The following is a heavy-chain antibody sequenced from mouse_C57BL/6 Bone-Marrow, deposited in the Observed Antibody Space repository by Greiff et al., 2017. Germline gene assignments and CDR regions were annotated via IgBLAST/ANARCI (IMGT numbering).Heavy chain of an antibody. CDR1: GYTFTAYN. Sequence: VQLQQSGPELVKPGASVKIPCKASGYTFTAYNMDWVKPSHGKSLEWIGDINPNNGGTNYNQKFKGKATLTVDKSSSTAYMELRSLTSEDTAVYYCERGSKRDLAWFAYWGQGTLVTVSA. J-gene: IGHJ3*01. CDR3: ERGSKRDLAWFAY. D-gene: IGHD3-3*01. CDR2: INPNNGGT. V-gene: IGHV1-18*01.